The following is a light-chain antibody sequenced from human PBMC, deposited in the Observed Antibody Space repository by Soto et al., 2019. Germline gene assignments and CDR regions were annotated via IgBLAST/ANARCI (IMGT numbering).Light chain of an antibody. CDR1: NIGSKS. CDR3: QVWDSSSDHVV. V-gene: IGLV3-21*04. J-gene: IGLJ2*01. CDR2: YDS. Sequence: SSELTQPPSVSVAPGKTARITCGGKNIGSKSVHWYQQKPGQAPVLVIYYDSDRPSGIPERFSGSNSGNTATLTTSRVEAGDEADYYCQVWDSSSDHVVFGGGTKLTVL.